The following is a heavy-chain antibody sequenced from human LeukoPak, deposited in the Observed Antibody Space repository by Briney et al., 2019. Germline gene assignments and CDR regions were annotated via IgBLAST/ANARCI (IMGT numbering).Heavy chain of an antibody. CDR1: RFTLSSYA. Sequence: GGSLRLSRASSRFTLSSYAMSCVRQAPWRGLEGVSAMSEKGGSTHYADSVKGRFTISRDNYKKTLYLQMNSLRAEDTAVYYCAKDAIGTPLCYWGQGTLVTVSS. CDR2: MSEKGGST. CDR3: AKDAIGTPLCY. J-gene: IGHJ4*02. D-gene: IGHD1-1*01. V-gene: IGHV3-23*01.